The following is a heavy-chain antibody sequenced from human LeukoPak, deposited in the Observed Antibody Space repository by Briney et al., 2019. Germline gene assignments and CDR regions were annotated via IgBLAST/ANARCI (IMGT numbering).Heavy chain of an antibody. V-gene: IGHV2-5*01. CDR2: IYWNDDK. Sequence: SGPTLVKPTQTLTLTCTFSGFSLSTSGVGVGWIRQPPGKALEWLALIYWNDDKRYSPSLKSRLTITKDTSKNQAVLTMTNMDPVDTATYYCAHIIMVRGVIDYWGQGTLVTVSS. J-gene: IGHJ4*02. CDR3: AHIIMVRGVIDY. CDR1: GFSLSTSGVG. D-gene: IGHD3-10*01.